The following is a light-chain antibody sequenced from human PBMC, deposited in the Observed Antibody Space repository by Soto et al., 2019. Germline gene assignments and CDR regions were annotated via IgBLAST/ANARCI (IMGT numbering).Light chain of an antibody. Sequence: QSVLTQPPSVSAAPGQKVTISCSGSSSNIENNYASWYQQLPGTAPKLLIYDNNKRPSGIPDRFSGSKSGTSATLGITGLQTGDEADYYCGTWDSSLSAVVFGGGTQLTVL. V-gene: IGLV1-51*01. CDR3: GTWDSSLSAVV. CDR2: DNN. J-gene: IGLJ2*01. CDR1: SSNIENNY.